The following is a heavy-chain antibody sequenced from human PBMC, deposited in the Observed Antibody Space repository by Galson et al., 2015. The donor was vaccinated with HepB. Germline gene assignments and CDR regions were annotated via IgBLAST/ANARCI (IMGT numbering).Heavy chain of an antibody. J-gene: IGHJ6*03. V-gene: IGHV1-69*13. CDR3: ARGGQLLPTKDYYYYYYYMDV. CDR1: GGTFSSYA. Sequence: SVKVSCKASGGTFSSYAISWVRQAPGQGLEWMGGIIPIFGTANYAQKFQGRVTITADESTSTAYMELSSLRSEDTAVYYCARGGQLLPTKDYYYYYYYMDVWGKGTTVTVSS. CDR2: IIPIFGTA. D-gene: IGHD2-2*01.